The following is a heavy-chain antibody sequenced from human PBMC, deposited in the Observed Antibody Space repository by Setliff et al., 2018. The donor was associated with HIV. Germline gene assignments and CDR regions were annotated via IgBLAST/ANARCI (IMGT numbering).Heavy chain of an antibody. J-gene: IGHJ4*02. CDR3: ARYSSSWHTFDY. V-gene: IGHV3-33*01. Sequence: LRLSCTASGFTFSNYAMHWVRQTPGKGLEWVAVIWYDGSNQNYADSVKGRLTVSRDNSNNMLYLQMHSLTPEDTAIYHCARYSSSWHTFDYWGQGTLVTVSS. CDR1: GFTFSNYA. CDR2: IWYDGSNQ. D-gene: IGHD6-13*01.